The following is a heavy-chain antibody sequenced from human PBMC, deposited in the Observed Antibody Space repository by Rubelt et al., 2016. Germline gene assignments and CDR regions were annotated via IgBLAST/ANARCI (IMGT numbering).Heavy chain of an antibody. D-gene: IGHD3-16*01. J-gene: IGHJ4*01. CDR2: IKRDGTTK. CDR1: GFIFSKYW. CDR3: TRDLQGSKDYGVEY. V-gene: IGHV3-7*03. Sequence: EVQLVESGGGLVQPGGSLRICCAGSGFIFSKYWMSWVRQAPGKGLEWVANIKRDGTTKYYVDSVKGRFTISRDNDKSSMCLQVHSLRVEDTAVYYCTRDLQGSKDYGVEYWGQGNLVTVSS.